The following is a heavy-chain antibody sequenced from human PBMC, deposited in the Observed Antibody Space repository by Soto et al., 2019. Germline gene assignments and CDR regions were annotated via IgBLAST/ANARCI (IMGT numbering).Heavy chain of an antibody. CDR3: ASPYYYGSGSYAGTSISTFDY. D-gene: IGHD3-10*01. J-gene: IGHJ4*02. CDR2: ISYDGSNK. Sequence: HPGGSLRLSCAASGFTFSSYAMHWVRQAPGKGLEWVAVISYDGSNKYYADSVKGRFTISRDNSKNTLYLQMNSLRAEDTAVYYCASPYYYGSGSYAGTSISTFDYWGQGTLVTVSS. CDR1: GFTFSSYA. V-gene: IGHV3-30-3*01.